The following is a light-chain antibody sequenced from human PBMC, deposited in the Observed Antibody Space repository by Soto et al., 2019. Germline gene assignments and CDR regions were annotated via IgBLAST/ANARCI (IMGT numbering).Light chain of an antibody. CDR3: QQYNNWWT. Sequence: EVVITQSPATLSVSPGERATLSCRASQSVTSNYLAWYQQKPGQAPRLLTYGASTRATGIPARFSGSGSGTEFTLTISSLQSEDFAVYYCQQYNNWWTFGQGTKVDIK. V-gene: IGKV3-15*01. CDR1: QSVTSN. J-gene: IGKJ1*01. CDR2: GAS.